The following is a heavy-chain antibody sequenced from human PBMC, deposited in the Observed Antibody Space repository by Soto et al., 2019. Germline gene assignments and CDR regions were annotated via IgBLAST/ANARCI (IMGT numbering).Heavy chain of an antibody. D-gene: IGHD2-21*01. V-gene: IGHV1-2*02. J-gene: IGHJ5*02. CDR1: GYIFTDYY. CDR2: INPNRGDT. CDR3: VRLFCGVSSCHNWFGR. Sequence: QVQLVQSGAEVKKPGASVKVSCKASGYIFTDYYINWVRQAPGQGLEWMGWINPNRGDTNYAQKFQDRVSLTTDTSINTAYMELRGLGSDDTAIYYCVRLFCGVSSCHNWFGRWGQGTLVPVSS.